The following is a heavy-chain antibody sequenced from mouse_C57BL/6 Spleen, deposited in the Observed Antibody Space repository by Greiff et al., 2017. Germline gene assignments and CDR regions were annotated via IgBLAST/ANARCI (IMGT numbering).Heavy chain of an antibody. V-gene: IGHV1-80*01. CDR1: GYAFTSYW. J-gene: IGHJ2*01. Sequence: VQLQESGAELVKPGASVKMSCKASGYAFTSYWMHWVKQRPGQGLEWIGQIYPGDGDTNYNGKFKGKATMTADKSSSTAYMQLSSLTSEDSAVYSCESWDYRSSDLDYWGQGTTLTVSS. CDR2: IYPGDGDT. CDR3: ESWDYRSSDLDY. D-gene: IGHD1-1*01.